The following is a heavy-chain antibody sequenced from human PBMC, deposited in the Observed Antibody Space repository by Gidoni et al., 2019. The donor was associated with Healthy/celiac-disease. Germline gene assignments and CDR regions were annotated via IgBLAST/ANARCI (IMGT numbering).Heavy chain of an antibody. D-gene: IGHD3-10*01. J-gene: IGHJ4*02. CDR3: ARLYYYGSGSYSKMIDY. V-gene: IGHV5-51*03. Sequence: HLVQSGAEVNKPGESLNISCMGSAYSFTSYWIGWVRQMPGKGLEWMGIIYPGDSATRYSPSFQGQVTISADKSISTAYLQWSSLKASDTAMYYCARLYYYGSGSYSKMIDYWGQGTLVTVSS. CDR2: IYPGDSAT. CDR1: AYSFTSYW.